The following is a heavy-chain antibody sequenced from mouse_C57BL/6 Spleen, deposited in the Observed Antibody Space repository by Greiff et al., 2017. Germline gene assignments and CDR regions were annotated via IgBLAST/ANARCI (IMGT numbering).Heavy chain of an antibody. J-gene: IGHJ4*01. Sequence: VQLQQPGPELVKPGASVKLSCKASGYTFTNYWMHWVKQSPGRGLEWIGGIDPNSGGTKYNEKFKGKATLTVDKPSSTAYMELRSLTSEDSAVYYCARGLLRYCAKDYWGQGTSLTVSS. CDR2: IDPNSGGT. V-gene: IGHV1-62-3*01. CDR1: GYTFTNYW. CDR3: ARGLLRYCAKDY. D-gene: IGHD1-1*01.